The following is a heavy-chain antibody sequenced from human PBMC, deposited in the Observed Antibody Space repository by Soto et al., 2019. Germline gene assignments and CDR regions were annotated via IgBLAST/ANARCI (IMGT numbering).Heavy chain of an antibody. D-gene: IGHD3-3*01. V-gene: IGHV1-2*02. CDR2: INPDSGGT. CDR1: GYTFTIYY. J-gene: IGHJ2*01. CDR3: AREIRSGYYTYWYFDL. Sequence: QVQLVQSGAEVKKPGASVKVSCKASGYTFTIYYMHWVRQAPGQGLEWMGWINPDSGGTKYAQKFQGGVTMTRDTSISTVYMELSRLRSDDTAVYYCAREIRSGYYTYWYFDLWGRGTLVTVSS.